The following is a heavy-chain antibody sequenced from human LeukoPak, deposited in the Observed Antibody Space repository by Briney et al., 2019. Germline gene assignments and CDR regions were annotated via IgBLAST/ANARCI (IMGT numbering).Heavy chain of an antibody. CDR3: ARESLTDIVVVGAFDI. Sequence: PGRSLRLSCAASGFTFEDCAMHWVRQAPGKGLEWVSGISWNSGNIGYVDSVKGRFTISRDNAKNSLYLQMNSLRAEDTAVYYCARESLTDIVVVGAFDIWGQGTMVTVSS. D-gene: IGHD2-15*01. J-gene: IGHJ3*02. CDR1: GFTFEDCA. CDR2: ISWNSGNI. V-gene: IGHV3-9*01.